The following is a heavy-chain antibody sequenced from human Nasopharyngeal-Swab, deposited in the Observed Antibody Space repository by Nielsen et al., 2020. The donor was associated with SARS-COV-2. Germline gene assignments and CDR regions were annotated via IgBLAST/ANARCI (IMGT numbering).Heavy chain of an antibody. CDR1: GFIFSSYW. CDR3: ARESIAAAGPCMDV. V-gene: IGHV3-74*01. Sequence: GESLKISCAASGFIFSSYWMHWVRQAPGKGLVWVSRIKSDGSSTSYADSVKGRFTISRDNAKNTLFLQMNSLRAEDTAVYYCARESIAAAGPCMDVWGQGTTVTVSS. J-gene: IGHJ6*02. D-gene: IGHD6-13*01. CDR2: IKSDGSST.